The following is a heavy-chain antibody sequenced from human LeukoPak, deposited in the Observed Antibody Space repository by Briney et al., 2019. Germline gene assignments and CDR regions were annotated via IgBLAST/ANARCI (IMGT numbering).Heavy chain of an antibody. Sequence: GGSLRLSCAASGFTVSNNYMSWVRQAPGKGLEWVSLIYSGGSTYFADSVKGRFTISRDSSKNTLYLQMNSLKAEDTAVYYCARGGGSFPFDYWGQGTLVTVSS. CDR1: GFTVSNNY. CDR2: IYSGGST. D-gene: IGHD1-26*01. V-gene: IGHV3-53*01. CDR3: ARGGGSFPFDY. J-gene: IGHJ4*02.